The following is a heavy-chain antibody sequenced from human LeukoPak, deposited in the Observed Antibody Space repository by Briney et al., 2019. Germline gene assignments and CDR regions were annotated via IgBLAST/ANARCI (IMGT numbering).Heavy chain of an antibody. V-gene: IGHV4-59*12. J-gene: IGHJ3*02. CDR3: ARGSSGSYFLAVAFDI. CDR2: IYYSGST. CDR1: GGSISSYY. Sequence: SETLSLTCTVSGGSISSYYWSWIRQPPGKGLEWIGYIYYSGSTNYNPSLKSRVTISVDTSKNQFSLKLSSVTAADTAVYYCARGSSGSYFLAVAFDIWGQGTMVTVSS. D-gene: IGHD1-26*01.